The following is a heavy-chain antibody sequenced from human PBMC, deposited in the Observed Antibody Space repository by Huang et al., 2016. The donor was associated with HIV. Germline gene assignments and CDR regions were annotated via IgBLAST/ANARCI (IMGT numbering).Heavy chain of an antibody. J-gene: IGHJ4*02. D-gene: IGHD3-3*01. CDR2: ISYDGNSY. Sequence: QVQLVESGGGVVQPGGSLSLSCTASGFTFGSCGLHWVRQAPGKGLEWVAFISYDGNSYYYADSVRGRFTISRDNSKDTLYLERNRLRPDDSAVYYCAKDLTYTFGRHFDYWGRGTLVTVSS. CDR1: GFTFGSCG. CDR3: AKDLTYTFGRHFDY. V-gene: IGHV3-30*02.